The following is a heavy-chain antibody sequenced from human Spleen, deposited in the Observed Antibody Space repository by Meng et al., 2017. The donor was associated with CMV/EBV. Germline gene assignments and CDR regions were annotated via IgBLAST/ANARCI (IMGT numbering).Heavy chain of an antibody. CDR1: GFTFDDYA. V-gene: IGHV3-9*01. D-gene: IGHD3-22*01. CDR2: ISWNNGSI. J-gene: IGHJ4*02. Sequence: SLKISCAASGFTFDDYAMHWVRQAPGKGLEWVSGISWNNGSIGYADSVKGRLTISRDNSKNTLYLRMDSLRAEDTAVYYCAKGPFFYESGGYLILDSWGQGALVTVSS. CDR3: AKGPFFYESGGYLILDS.